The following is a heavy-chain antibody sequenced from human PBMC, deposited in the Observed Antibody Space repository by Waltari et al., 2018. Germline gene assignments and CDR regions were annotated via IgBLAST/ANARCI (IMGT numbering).Heavy chain of an antibody. CDR2: IGADTGKT. J-gene: IGHJ4*02. CDR3: ARGFGIDY. V-gene: IGHV1-18*01. Sequence: QVQLVQSGPEVKKPGASVKVSCKTSGSDFEKFNISWVRQAPGQGLEWMGWIGADTGKTDYAQKFQGRVSVIRDKSTTTVYIELRNLRSDDTAVYYCARGFGIDYWGQGTQVIVSS. CDR1: GSDFEKFN. D-gene: IGHD1-20*01.